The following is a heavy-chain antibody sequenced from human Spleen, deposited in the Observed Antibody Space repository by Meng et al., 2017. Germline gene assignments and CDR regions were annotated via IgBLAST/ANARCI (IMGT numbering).Heavy chain of an antibody. D-gene: IGHD6-25*01. J-gene: IGHJ4*02. CDR3: ARDEDISAAGKLFGDY. CDR2: MNPNSGNT. V-gene: IGHV1-8*01. CDR1: GYTFTSYD. Sequence: QVQLVQSGAEVKKPGASVRVSCKASGYTFTSYDINWVRQATGQGLEWMGWMNPNSGNTGYAQKFQGRVTMTRNTSISTAYMELSGLRSDDTAMYYCARDEDISAAGKLFGDYWGQGTLVTVSS.